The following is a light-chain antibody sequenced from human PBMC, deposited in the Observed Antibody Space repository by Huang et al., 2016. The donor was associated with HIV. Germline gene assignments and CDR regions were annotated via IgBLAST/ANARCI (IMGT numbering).Light chain of an antibody. Sequence: EIVLTQSPGTLSLSPGERATLSCRASQSVSSSYLAWYQQKPGQAPRLLIYGASSRATGIPDFTLTISRLEPEDFAVYYCHQYGSSPWTFGQGTKVESK. CDR3: HQYGSSPWT. CDR2: GAS. V-gene: IGKV3-20*01. J-gene: IGKJ1*01. CDR1: QSVSSSY.